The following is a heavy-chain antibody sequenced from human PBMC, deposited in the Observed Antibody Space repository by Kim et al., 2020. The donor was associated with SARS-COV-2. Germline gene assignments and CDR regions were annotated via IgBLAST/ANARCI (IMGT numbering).Heavy chain of an antibody. CDR3: ARDLRYYDSSGYYLS. CDR2: ISAYNGNT. D-gene: IGHD3-22*01. Sequence: ASVKVSCKASGYTFTSYGISWVRQAPGQGLEWMGWISAYNGNTNYAQKLQGRVTMTTDTSTSTAYMELRSLRSDDTAVYYCARDLRYYDSSGYYLSWGQGTLVIVSS. J-gene: IGHJ5*02. CDR1: GYTFTSYG. V-gene: IGHV1-18*04.